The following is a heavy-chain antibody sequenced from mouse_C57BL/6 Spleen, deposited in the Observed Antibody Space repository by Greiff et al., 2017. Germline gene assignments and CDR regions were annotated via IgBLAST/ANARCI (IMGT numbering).Heavy chain of an antibody. D-gene: IGHD2-4*01. CDR3: SRQGDDDAWCAY. Sequence: EVMLVESGGGLVKPGGSLKLSCAASGFTFSDYGMHWVRQAPEKGLEWVAYISSGSSTIYYADKVKGRFTISRDNAKNTLFLQMTSLRSEDTAMYYCSRQGDDDAWCAYWGEGTLVTVSA. J-gene: IGHJ3*01. V-gene: IGHV5-17*01. CDR1: GFTFSDYG. CDR2: ISSGSSTI.